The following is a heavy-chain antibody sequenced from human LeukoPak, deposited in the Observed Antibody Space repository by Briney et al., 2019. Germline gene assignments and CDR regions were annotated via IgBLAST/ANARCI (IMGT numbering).Heavy chain of an antibody. Sequence: ASVKVSCKASGGTFSSYAISWVRQAPGQGLEWMGRIIPIFGAANYAQKFQGRVTITADKSTSTAYMELSSLRSEDTAVYYCAREASNYGDYVYDAFDIWGQGTMVTVSS. CDR2: IIPIFGAA. V-gene: IGHV1-69*06. D-gene: IGHD4-17*01. J-gene: IGHJ3*02. CDR3: AREASNYGDYVYDAFDI. CDR1: GGTFSSYA.